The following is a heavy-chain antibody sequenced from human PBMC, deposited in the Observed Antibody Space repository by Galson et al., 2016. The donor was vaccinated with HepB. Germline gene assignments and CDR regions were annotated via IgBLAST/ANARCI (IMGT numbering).Heavy chain of an antibody. Sequence: SETLSLTCAVSGGSISSSNWWSWVRQPPGKGLEWIGEIYHSGRTNYNPSLKSRVTISVDKSKNQFSLKLSSVTAADTAVYYCARAWELSGGPYYNWFDPGGQGTLVTVSS. V-gene: IGHV4-4*02. CDR1: GGSISSSNW. CDR3: ARAWELSGGPYYNWFDP. J-gene: IGHJ5*02. D-gene: IGHD1-26*01. CDR2: IYHSGRT.